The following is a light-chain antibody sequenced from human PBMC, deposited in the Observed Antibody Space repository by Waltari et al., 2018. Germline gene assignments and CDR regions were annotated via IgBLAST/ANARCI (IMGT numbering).Light chain of an antibody. Sequence: QSALTQPASVSGSPGQSITISGTGTSSDVGAYNYVSWYQQHPGKAPKLMIYDVSNRPSAVANRFSGSKSGNTASLTISGLQAEDEADYYCSSYTSSSTLVVFGGGTKLTVL. CDR3: SSYTSSSTLVV. CDR2: DVS. V-gene: IGLV2-14*01. J-gene: IGLJ2*01. CDR1: SSDVGAYNY.